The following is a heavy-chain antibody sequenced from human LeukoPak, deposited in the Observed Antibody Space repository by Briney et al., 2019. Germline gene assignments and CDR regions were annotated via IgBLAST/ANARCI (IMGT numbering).Heavy chain of an antibody. Sequence: GESLKISCKGSGYSFTSYWIGWGRQEPGKGLEWMGIIYPGDSDTRYSPSFQGQVTISADKSISTAYLQWSSLKASDTAMYYCGRVLATATRAGVGSQPDYWGQGTPATVPS. D-gene: IGHD2-15*01. CDR2: IYPGDSDT. CDR3: GRVLATATRAGVGSQPDY. CDR1: GYSFTSYW. J-gene: IGHJ4*02. V-gene: IGHV5-51*01.